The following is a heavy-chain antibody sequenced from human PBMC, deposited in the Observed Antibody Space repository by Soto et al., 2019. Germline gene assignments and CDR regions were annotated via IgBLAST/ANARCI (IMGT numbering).Heavy chain of an antibody. D-gene: IGHD3-10*01. CDR2: ISGSGGST. J-gene: IGHJ4*02. CDR3: AKDMGELYGSGSLYYYFDY. V-gene: IGHV3-23*01. CDR1: GFTVSSYA. Sequence: GGSLRLSCAASGFTVSSYAMSWVRQAPGKGLEWVSAISGSGGSTYYADSVKGRFTISRDNSKNTLYLQMNSLRAEDTAVYYCAKDMGELYGSGSLYYYFDYWGQGTLVTVSS.